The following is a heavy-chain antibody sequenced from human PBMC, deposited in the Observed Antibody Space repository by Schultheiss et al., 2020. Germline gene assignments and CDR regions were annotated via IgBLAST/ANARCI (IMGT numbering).Heavy chain of an antibody. CDR1: GYAFTSHG. CDR3: ARASIAAAGNS. J-gene: IGHJ4*02. CDR2: ISYDGSNK. Sequence: GGSLRLSCAASGYAFTSHGMHWVRQAPGKGLEWVAVISYDGSNKYYADSVKGRFTISRDNSKNTLYLQMNSLRAEDTAVYYCARASIAAAGNSWGQGTLVTVSS. D-gene: IGHD6-13*01. V-gene: IGHV3-30*03.